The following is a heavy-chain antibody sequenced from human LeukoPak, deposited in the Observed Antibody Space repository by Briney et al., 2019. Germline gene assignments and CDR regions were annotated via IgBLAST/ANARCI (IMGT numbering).Heavy chain of an antibody. CDR3: AKDVAVAGTGIDY. CDR1: GFTFSSYG. V-gene: IGHV3-30*18. CDR2: ISYDGSNK. Sequence: PGRSLRLSCAASGFTFSSYGMHWVRQAPGKGLEWVAVISYDGSNKYYADSVKGRFTISRDNSKNTLYLQMNSLRAEDTAVYYCAKDVAVAGTGIDYWGQGTLVTVSS. D-gene: IGHD6-19*01. J-gene: IGHJ4*02.